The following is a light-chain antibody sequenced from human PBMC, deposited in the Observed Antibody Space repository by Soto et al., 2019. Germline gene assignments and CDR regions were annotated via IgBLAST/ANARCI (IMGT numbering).Light chain of an antibody. Sequence: QSALTQPPSASGSPGQSVTISCIGTSSDVGRYNYVSWYQHHPGKAPKLIIYEVTKRPSGVPDRFSGSKSGNTASLTVSGLQADDEADYYCTSYAASNILVFGGGTKLTVL. J-gene: IGLJ2*01. CDR2: EVT. V-gene: IGLV2-8*01. CDR1: SSDVGRYNY. CDR3: TSYAASNILV.